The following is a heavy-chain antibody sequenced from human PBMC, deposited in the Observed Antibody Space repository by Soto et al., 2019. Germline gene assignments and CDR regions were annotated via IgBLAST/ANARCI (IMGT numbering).Heavy chain of an antibody. Sequence: SGPTLVNPTQTLTLTCTFSGFSLSTSGMCVSWIRQPPGKALEWLALIDWDDDKYYSTSLKTRLTIPKDTSKNQVVLTMTNMDPVDTATFYFARMFSGSGYFSHFDYWGQGTLVTVSS. CDR1: GFSLSTSGMC. CDR3: ARMFSGSGYFSHFDY. D-gene: IGHD3-22*01. J-gene: IGHJ4*02. CDR2: IDWDDDK. V-gene: IGHV2-70*01.